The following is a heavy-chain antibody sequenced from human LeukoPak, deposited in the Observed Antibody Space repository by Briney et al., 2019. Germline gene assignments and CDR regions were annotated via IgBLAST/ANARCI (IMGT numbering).Heavy chain of an antibody. CDR3: ARDKIEGPTLFDY. J-gene: IGHJ4*02. V-gene: IGHV3-23*01. Sequence: GRSLRLSCAASGFTFSSYAMSWVRQAPGKGLEWVSAISGSGGSTYYADSVKGRFTISRDNSKNSLFLQMNSLRAEDTAVYYCARDKIEGPTLFDYWGQGTLVTVSS. CDR2: ISGSGGST. CDR1: GFTFSSYA.